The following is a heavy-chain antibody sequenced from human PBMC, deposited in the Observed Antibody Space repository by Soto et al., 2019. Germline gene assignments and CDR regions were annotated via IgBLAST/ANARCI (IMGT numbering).Heavy chain of an antibody. J-gene: IGHJ4*02. D-gene: IGHD6-19*01. CDR3: ARPSIAVSGTDDY. CDR1: GGSISSSSYY. V-gene: IGHV4-39*01. CDR2: IHYSGNT. Sequence: QLQLQESGPGLVKPSETLSLTCTVSGGSISSSSYYWGWIRQPPGKGLEWIGSIHYSGNTFYNPSLKSRVTISVDTSKNQFFLKLSSVTAADTAVYYCARPSIAVSGTDDYWGQGTLVTVSS.